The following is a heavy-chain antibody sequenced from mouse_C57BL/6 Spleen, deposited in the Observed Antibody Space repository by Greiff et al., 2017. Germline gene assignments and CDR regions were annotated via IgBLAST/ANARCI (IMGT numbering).Heavy chain of an antibody. Sequence: VHLVESGPELVKPGASVKISCKASGYAFSSSWMNWVKQRPGKGLEWIGRIYPGDGDTNYNGKFKGKATLTADKSSSTAYMQLSSLTSEDSAVYCCASSSLNFDYWGQGTTLTVSS. J-gene: IGHJ2*01. CDR3: ASSSLNFDY. V-gene: IGHV1-82*01. D-gene: IGHD1-1*01. CDR1: GYAFSSSW. CDR2: IYPGDGDT.